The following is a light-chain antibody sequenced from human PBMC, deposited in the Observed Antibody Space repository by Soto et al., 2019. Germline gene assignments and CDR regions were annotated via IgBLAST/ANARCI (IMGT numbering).Light chain of an antibody. V-gene: IGKV1-5*03. CDR2: KAS. Sequence: DIQMTQSPSTLSASVGDRVTITCRASQSISSWLAWYQQKPGKAPKLLIYKASNLESGVPSRLSGSGSGTEFTLTISSLQPDDYATYYCQQYNSDPWTFGRGSKVEI. J-gene: IGKJ1*01. CDR3: QQYNSDPWT. CDR1: QSISSW.